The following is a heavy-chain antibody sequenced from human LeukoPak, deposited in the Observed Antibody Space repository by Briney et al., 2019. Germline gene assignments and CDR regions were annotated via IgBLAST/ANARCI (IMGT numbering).Heavy chain of an antibody. CDR2: IYYSGST. CDR1: GGSISSSNYY. Sequence: PSETLSLTCTVSGGSISSSNYYWGWIRQPPGKGLEWIGSIYYSGSTYHNPSLRRRVSISVDRSKNQFSLKLRSVTAADTAVYYCATIVGATPGEDYWGQGTLVTVSS. CDR3: ATIVGATPGEDY. J-gene: IGHJ4*02. V-gene: IGHV4-39*01. D-gene: IGHD1-26*01.